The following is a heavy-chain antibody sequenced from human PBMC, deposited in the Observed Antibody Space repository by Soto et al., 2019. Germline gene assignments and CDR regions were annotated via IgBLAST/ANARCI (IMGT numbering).Heavy chain of an antibody. CDR2: MNPNTGNI. D-gene: IGHD2-21*01. V-gene: IGHV1-8*01. J-gene: IGHJ5*02. CDR3: VRRVASGHRSWFDP. CDR1: EDTFTHYD. Sequence: QVELVQSGAEVKKPGASVRVSCQASEDTFTHYDLNWVRQATGQGLGGMGWMNPNTGNIDYAHKFQGRVTMTRDTSTRTVYMELSSLRSDDTAVYYCVRRVASGHRSWFDPWGQGTLVTVSS.